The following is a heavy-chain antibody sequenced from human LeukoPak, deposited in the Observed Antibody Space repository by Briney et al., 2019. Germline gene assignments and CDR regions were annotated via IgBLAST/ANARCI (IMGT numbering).Heavy chain of an antibody. Sequence: SETLSLTCSVPDALFSTYYWTGILQPPGKGLEWIGYIYYSGSINYNPSLKSRVTISVDTSKNQFSLKLRSVTAADTAVYYCTRVCYSYSQLEFWGQGTLVTVSS. CDR1: DALFSTYY. CDR3: TRVCYSYSQLEF. V-gene: IGHV4-59*08. CDR2: IYYSGSI. J-gene: IGHJ4*02. D-gene: IGHD2/OR15-2a*01.